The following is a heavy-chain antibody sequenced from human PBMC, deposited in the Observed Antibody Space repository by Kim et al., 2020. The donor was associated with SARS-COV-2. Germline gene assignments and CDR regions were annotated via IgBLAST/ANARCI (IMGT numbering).Heavy chain of an antibody. J-gene: IGHJ5*02. Sequence: SYAQKFQGRVTMTRDTSTSTVYMELSSLRSEDTAVYYCARAGQQLVSFDPWGQGTLVTVSS. V-gene: IGHV1-46*01. CDR3: ARAGQQLVSFDP. D-gene: IGHD6-13*01.